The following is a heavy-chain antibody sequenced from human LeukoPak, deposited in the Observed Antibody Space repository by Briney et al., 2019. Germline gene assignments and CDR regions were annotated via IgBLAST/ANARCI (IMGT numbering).Heavy chain of an antibody. V-gene: IGHV4-34*01. CDR2: INHSGST. CDR3: AVGRSY. CDR1: GGPFSGYY. Sequence: SETLSLTCAVYGGPFSGYYCSWVRQPPGKGLEWTGEINHSGSTNYNPSLKSRVTISLDTSKNQFSLKLSSVTAADTAVYYCAVGRSYWGQGTLVTVSS. J-gene: IGHJ4*02.